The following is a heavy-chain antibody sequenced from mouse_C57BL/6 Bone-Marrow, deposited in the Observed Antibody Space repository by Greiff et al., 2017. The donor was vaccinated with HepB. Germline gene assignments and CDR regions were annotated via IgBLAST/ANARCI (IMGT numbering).Heavy chain of an antibody. CDR2: ISSGSSTI. Sequence: EVKLVASGGGLVKPGGSLKLSCAASGFTFRDYGMHWVRQAPEKGLEWVAYISSGSSTIYYADTVKGRFTISRDNAKNTLFLQMTSLRSEDTAMNYCARYYDPYYWGQGTTLTVSS. D-gene: IGHD2-4*01. J-gene: IGHJ2*01. CDR3: ARYYDPYY. V-gene: IGHV5-17*01. CDR1: GFTFRDYG.